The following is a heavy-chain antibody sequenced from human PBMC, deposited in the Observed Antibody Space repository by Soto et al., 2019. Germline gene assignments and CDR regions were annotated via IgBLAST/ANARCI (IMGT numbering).Heavy chain of an antibody. V-gene: IGHV1-8*01. Sequence: QVQLVQSGAEVKKPGASVKVSCKASGYTFTSYDINWVRQATGQGLEWMGWMNPNSGNTGYAQKFQGRVTMTRNTSISTAYMELSSLRSEDTAVYYCARGPGYSSGWEDYYYGMDVWGQGTTVTVSS. CDR2: MNPNSGNT. CDR3: ARGPGYSSGWEDYYYGMDV. D-gene: IGHD6-19*01. J-gene: IGHJ6*02. CDR1: GYTFTSYD.